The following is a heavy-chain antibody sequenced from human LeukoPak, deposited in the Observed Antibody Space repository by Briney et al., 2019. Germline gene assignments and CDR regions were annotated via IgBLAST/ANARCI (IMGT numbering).Heavy chain of an antibody. CDR2: IIPIFHSA. CDR3: ARDDSPCSSTSCYPHDAFDI. CDR1: GGTFSRYA. Sequence: VKVSCKTSGGTFSRYAINWVRQAPGQGLEWMGRIIPIFHSANYAQKFQGRVTITTEQSTSTAYMELRSLRSDDTAVYYCARDDSPCSSTSCYPHDAFDICGQGTMVTVSS. V-gene: IGHV1-69*05. D-gene: IGHD2-2*01. J-gene: IGHJ3*02.